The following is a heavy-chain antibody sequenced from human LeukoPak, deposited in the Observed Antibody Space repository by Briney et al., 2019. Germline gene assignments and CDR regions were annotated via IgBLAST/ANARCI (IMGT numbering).Heavy chain of an antibody. CDR3: ARKFTMVRGVITKPNYYYYYMDV. CDR2: INHSGST. Sequence: SETLSLTCAVYGGSVSGYYWSWIRQPPGKGLEWIGEINHSGSTNYNPSLKSRVTISVDTSKNQFSLKLSSVTAADTAVYYCARKFTMVRGVITKPNYYYYYMDVWGKGTTVTISS. V-gene: IGHV4-34*01. CDR1: GGSVSGYY. J-gene: IGHJ6*03. D-gene: IGHD3-10*01.